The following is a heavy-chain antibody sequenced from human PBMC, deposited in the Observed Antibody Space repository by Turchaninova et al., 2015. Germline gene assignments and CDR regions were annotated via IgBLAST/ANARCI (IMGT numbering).Heavy chain of an antibody. D-gene: IGHD3-22*01. J-gene: IGHJ4*02. CDR1: GYTFFGDY. Sequence: QVQLVQSGAEVKKPGASVKVSCKASGYTFFGDYMHWVRQAPGQGLEWMGWINPNTGGTVYAQKFQGWVTMTSDTSISTAYMELSSLGSDDTAVYYCAREGFYHDTSGYYYWDYWGQGTLVTVSS. CDR2: INPNTGGT. V-gene: IGHV1-2*04. CDR3: AREGFYHDTSGYYYWDY.